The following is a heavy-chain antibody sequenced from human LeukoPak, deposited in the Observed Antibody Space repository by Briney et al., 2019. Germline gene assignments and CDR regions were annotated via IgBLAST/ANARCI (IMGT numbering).Heavy chain of an antibody. Sequence: PGGSLRLSCAASGFTFSDYRMTWVRQAPGKGLEWVANIKQDGGEIYYVDSVKGRFTISRDNTKKSLYLQMNSLRAEDTAVYYCARVQNYYGSGTYYKAFDIWAKGQWSPSLQ. D-gene: IGHD3-10*01. J-gene: IGHJ3*02. CDR1: GFTFSDYR. V-gene: IGHV3-7*01. CDR2: IKQDGGEI. CDR3: ARVQNYYGSGTYYKAFDI.